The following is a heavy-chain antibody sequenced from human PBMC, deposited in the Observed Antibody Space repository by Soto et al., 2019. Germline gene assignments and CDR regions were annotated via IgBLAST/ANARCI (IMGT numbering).Heavy chain of an antibody. CDR1: GFTFSSYA. CDR2: ISYDGSNK. D-gene: IGHD6-13*01. CDR3: ARDQAAAGPAYYGMDV. J-gene: IGHJ6*02. Sequence: LRLSCAASGFTFSSYAMHWVRQAPGKGLEWVAVISYDGSNKYYADSVKGRFTISRDNSKNTLYLQMNSLRAEDTAVYYCARDQAAAGPAYYGMDVWGQGTTVTVSS. V-gene: IGHV3-30-3*01.